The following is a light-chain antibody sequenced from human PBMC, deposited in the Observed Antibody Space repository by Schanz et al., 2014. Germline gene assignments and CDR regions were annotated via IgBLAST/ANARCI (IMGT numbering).Light chain of an antibody. V-gene: IGLV2-11*01. J-gene: IGLJ3*02. CDR1: SSDVGGYNY. CDR3: CSYAGRSWV. Sequence: QSALTQPRSVSGSPGQSVTISCTGTSSDVGGYNYVSWYQQHPGKAPKLMIYEGSKRPSGVRDRFSGSKSGNTASLTISGLQAEDEADYYCCSYAGRSWVFGGGTKLTVL. CDR2: EGS.